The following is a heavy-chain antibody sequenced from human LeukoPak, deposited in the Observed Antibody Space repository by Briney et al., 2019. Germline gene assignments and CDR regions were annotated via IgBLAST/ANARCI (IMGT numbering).Heavy chain of an antibody. CDR2: IYYTGST. Sequence: PETLSLTCTVSGGSINSYYGSWIRQPPGKGLEWIGYIYYTGSTDYNPSLKSRVTISVDTSKNQFSLKLSSVTAADTAVYYCTRSYDSRGYYSYGLDVWGQGTTVTVS. J-gene: IGHJ6*02. D-gene: IGHD3-22*01. V-gene: IGHV4-59*01. CDR1: GGSINSYY. CDR3: TRSYDSRGYYSYGLDV.